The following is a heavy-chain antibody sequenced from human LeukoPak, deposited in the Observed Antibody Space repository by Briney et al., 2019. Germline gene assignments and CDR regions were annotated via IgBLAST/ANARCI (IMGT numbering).Heavy chain of an antibody. Sequence: ASVKVSCKASGYTFTGYYMHWVRQAPGQGLEWMGRINPNSGGTNYAQKFQGRVTMTRDTSISTAYMELSRLRSDDTAVCYCARVLAYGGHPFDYWGQGTLVTVSS. CDR2: INPNSGGT. CDR3: ARVLAYGGHPFDY. V-gene: IGHV1-2*06. J-gene: IGHJ4*02. D-gene: IGHD4/OR15-4a*01. CDR1: GYTFTGYY.